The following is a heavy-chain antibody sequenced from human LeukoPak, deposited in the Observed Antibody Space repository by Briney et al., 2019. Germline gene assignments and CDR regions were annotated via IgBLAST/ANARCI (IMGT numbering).Heavy chain of an antibody. CDR3: ARVTRDGYNTWYFDY. Sequence: LSLTCTVSGGSISSSSSYWGWIRQAPGKGLEWVSVIYSGGSTYYADSVKGRFTISRDNSKNTLYLQMNSLRAEDTAVYYCARVTRDGYNTWYFDYWGQGTLVTVSS. CDR2: IYSGGST. D-gene: IGHD5-24*01. J-gene: IGHJ4*02. V-gene: IGHV3-53*01. CDR1: GGSISSSSSY.